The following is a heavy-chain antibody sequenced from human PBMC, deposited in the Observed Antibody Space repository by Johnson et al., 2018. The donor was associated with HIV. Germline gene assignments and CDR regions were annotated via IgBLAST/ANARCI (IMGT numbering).Heavy chain of an antibody. CDR3: ARISGSGLVLRGDAFAM. V-gene: IGHV3-30-3*01. CDR2: ISYDGSIK. D-gene: IGHD3-3*01. J-gene: IGHJ3*02. Sequence: QVQLVESGGGVVQPGKSLRLSCAASGFTFSSSAMHWVRQAPGQGLQWVALISYDGSIKYFADSVKGRFTISRYNSKNTLHLQMNSLRPEDTAVYYCARISGSGLVLRGDAFAMWGQGTIVTVAS. CDR1: GFTFSSSA.